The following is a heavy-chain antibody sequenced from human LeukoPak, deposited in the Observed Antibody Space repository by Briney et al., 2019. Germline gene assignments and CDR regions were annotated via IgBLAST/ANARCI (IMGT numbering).Heavy chain of an antibody. CDR3: TRDIKPDYYDSSGVEYFQH. D-gene: IGHD3-22*01. CDR1: GFTVSSNS. Sequence: GGSLRLSCTVSGFTVSSNSWSWVRQAPGKGLEWVSFIYSGGNTHYSDSVTGRFTISRDNSKNTLYLQMNSLRAEDTAVYYCTRDIKPDYYDSSGVEYFQHWGQGTLVTVSS. J-gene: IGHJ1*01. CDR2: IYSGGNT. V-gene: IGHV3-53*01.